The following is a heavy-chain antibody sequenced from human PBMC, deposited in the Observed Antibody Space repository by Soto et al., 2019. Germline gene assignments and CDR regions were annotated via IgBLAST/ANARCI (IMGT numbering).Heavy chain of an antibody. CDR3: ARVGSVTKTGWFDP. D-gene: IGHD4-4*01. J-gene: IGHJ5*02. V-gene: IGHV1-18*04. CDR2: ISAYNGNT. Sequence: ASVKVSCKASGYTFTSYGISWVRQAPGQGLEWTGWISAYNGNTNYAQKLQGRVTMTTDTSTSTAYMELRSLRSDDTAVYYCARVGSVTKTGWFDPWGQGTLVTVSS. CDR1: GYTFTSYG.